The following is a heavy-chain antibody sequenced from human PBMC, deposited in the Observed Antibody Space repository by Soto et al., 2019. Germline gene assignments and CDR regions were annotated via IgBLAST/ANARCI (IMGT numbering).Heavy chain of an antibody. D-gene: IGHD6-13*01. V-gene: IGHV1-8*01. CDR3: ARDGGSSWAPYYYYYYGMDV. CDR1: GYTFTGYD. J-gene: IGHJ6*02. Sequence: SVTLSCKASGYTFTGYDINWVRRATGQGREWMGWMNPNSGNTGYAQKFQGRVTMTRNTSISTAYMELSSLRSEDTAVYYCARDGGSSWAPYYYYYYGMDVWGQGTTVTVSS. CDR2: MNPNSGNT.